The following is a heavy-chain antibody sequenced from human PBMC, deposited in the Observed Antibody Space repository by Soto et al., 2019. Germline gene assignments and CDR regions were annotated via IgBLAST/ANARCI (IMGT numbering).Heavy chain of an antibody. D-gene: IGHD5-18*01. CDR3: ARDMDTAMVTVDY. CDR1: GFTFSDYY. CDR2: ISSSSSDT. J-gene: IGHJ4*02. Sequence: QVQLVESGGGLVKPGGSLRLSCAASGFTFSDYYMSWIRQAPGKGLEWVSYISSSSSDTNYADSVKGRFTISRDNAKNSLDLQMNSLRAEDTAVYYCARDMDTAMVTVDYWGQGTLVTVSS. V-gene: IGHV3-11*05.